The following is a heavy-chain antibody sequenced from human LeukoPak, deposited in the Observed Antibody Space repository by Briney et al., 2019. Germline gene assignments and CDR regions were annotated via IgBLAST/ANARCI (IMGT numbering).Heavy chain of an antibody. CDR1: GFTFGSYA. V-gene: IGHV3-23*01. CDR2: ISSSAGNT. Sequence: PGGSLRLSCSASGFTFGSYAMSWVRQAPRKGLEWVSTISSSAGNTYYADSVKGRFTISRDNSKNTLYVQMNSLRAEDTAVYYCAKRGHSSSSGAPDFDYWGQGTLVTVSS. CDR3: AKRGHSSSSGAPDFDY. J-gene: IGHJ4*02. D-gene: IGHD6-6*01.